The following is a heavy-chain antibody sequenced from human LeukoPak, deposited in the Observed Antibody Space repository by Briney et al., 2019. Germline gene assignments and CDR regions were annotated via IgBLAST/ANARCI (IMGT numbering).Heavy chain of an antibody. CDR3: ASNLPSSGYYGGKIFDY. CDR1: GYTFTGYY. CDR2: INPNSGGT. D-gene: IGHD3-22*01. Sequence: ASVKVSCKASGYTFTGYYMHWVRQAPGQGLEWMGRINPNSGGTNYAQKFQGRVTMTRDTSISTAYMELSRLRSDDTAVYYCASNLPSSGYYGGKIFDYWGQEPLVTVSS. V-gene: IGHV1-2*06. J-gene: IGHJ4*02.